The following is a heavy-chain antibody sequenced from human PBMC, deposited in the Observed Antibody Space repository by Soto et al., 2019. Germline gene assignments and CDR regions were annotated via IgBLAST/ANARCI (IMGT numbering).Heavy chain of an antibody. V-gene: IGHV3-23*01. Sequence: EVQLLDSGGGLVQPGGSLRLSCAASGFTFSTYAMSWVRQAPGKGLEWVSTITGSGSSTYYADSVKGRFTISRDNSKKTLSLQKNSLRAEDTAVYYCAKDLYGDYGGVDYWGQGTLVTVSS. D-gene: IGHD4-17*01. CDR3: AKDLYGDYGGVDY. J-gene: IGHJ4*02. CDR2: ITGSGSST. CDR1: GFTFSTYA.